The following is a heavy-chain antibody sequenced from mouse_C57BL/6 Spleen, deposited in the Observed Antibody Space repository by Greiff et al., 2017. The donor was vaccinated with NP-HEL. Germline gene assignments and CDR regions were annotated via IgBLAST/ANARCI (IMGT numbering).Heavy chain of an antibody. Sequence: EVQLQQSGTVLARPGASVKMSCKTSGYTFTSYWMHWVKQRPGQGLEWIGAIYPGNSDTSYNQKFKGTAKRTEVTSARTAYMELSSLTNEDSAVYYCTRGIYYGNTCYAMDYWGQGTSVTVSS. J-gene: IGHJ4*01. CDR1: GYTFTSYW. CDR2: IYPGNSDT. D-gene: IGHD2-1*01. V-gene: IGHV1-5*01. CDR3: TRGIYYGNTCYAMDY.